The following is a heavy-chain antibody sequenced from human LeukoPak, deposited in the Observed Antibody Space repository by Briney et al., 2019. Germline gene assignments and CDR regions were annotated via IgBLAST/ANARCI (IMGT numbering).Heavy chain of an antibody. CDR2: IKHEGSGK. Sequence: GGSLRLSCAASGFTFSGHWMSWVRQAPGKGLEWVAHIKHEGSGKYNVDAVKGRCTISRDKAKTSQYLQMKIISAETKAVYDCARDRRYNFWSGNYYMDVWGKGATVTVS. CDR3: ARDRRYNFWSGNYYMDV. J-gene: IGHJ6*03. CDR1: GFTFSGHW. D-gene: IGHD3-3*01. V-gene: IGHV3-7*01.